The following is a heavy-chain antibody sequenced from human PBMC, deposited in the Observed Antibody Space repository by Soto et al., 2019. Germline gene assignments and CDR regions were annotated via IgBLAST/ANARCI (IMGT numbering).Heavy chain of an antibody. D-gene: IGHD2-15*01. CDR2: IIPILGIA. CDR1: GGTFSSYT. CDR3: ASSDASVVVVGHFDY. Sequence: QVQLVQSGAEVKKPGSSVKVSCKASGGTFSSYTISWVRQAPGQGLEWMGRIIPILGIANYAQKFQGRVTITADKSMSTAYMELSSLRSEDTAVYYCASSDASVVVVGHFDYWGQGTLVTVSS. V-gene: IGHV1-69*02. J-gene: IGHJ4*02.